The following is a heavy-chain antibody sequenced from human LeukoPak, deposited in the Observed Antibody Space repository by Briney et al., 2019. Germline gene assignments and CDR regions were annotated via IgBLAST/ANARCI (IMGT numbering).Heavy chain of an antibody. D-gene: IGHD3-9*01. V-gene: IGHV3-7*03. CDR3: TRGGRYTSYHWFY. J-gene: IGHJ4*02. CDR2: ISKDGREK. Sequence: PGGSLRLSCAASELIFSVFCMTWVRQSPGKGLEWVATISKDGREKYYVDSVKGRFTISRDNAENSLYLHVNSLRAEDTGIYYCTRGGRYTSYHWFYWGPGTLVTVSS. CDR1: ELIFSVFC.